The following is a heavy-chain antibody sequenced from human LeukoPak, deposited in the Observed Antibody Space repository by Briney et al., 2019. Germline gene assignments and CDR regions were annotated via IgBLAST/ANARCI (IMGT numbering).Heavy chain of an antibody. Sequence: GSLRLSCAASGFTFSSYGMSWVRPAPGKGLEWVSAISGSGGSTYYADSVKGRFTISRDNAKNTLYLQMNSLRVEDTAVYYCVCLGLGGLSLDWGQGTLVTVSS. J-gene: IGHJ4*02. CDR2: ISGSGGST. CDR1: GFTFSSYG. V-gene: IGHV3-23*01. D-gene: IGHD3-16*01. CDR3: VCLGLGGLSLD.